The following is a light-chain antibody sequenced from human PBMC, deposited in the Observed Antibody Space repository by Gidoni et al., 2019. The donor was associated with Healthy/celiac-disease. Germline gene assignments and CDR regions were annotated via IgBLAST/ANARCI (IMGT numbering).Light chain of an antibody. V-gene: IGKV1-8*01. CDR3: QQYYSYPRT. CDR1: QGISSY. J-gene: IGKJ1*01. CDR2: AAS. Sequence: PSSFSASTGDRVTITCRASQGISSYLAWYQQKPGKAPKLLIYAASTLQSGVPSRFSGSGSGTDFTLTISCLQSEDFATYYCQQYYSYPRTFGQGTKVEIK.